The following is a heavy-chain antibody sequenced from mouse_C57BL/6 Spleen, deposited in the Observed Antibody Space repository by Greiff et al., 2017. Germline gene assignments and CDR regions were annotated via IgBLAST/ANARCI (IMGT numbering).Heavy chain of an antibody. CDR2: ISDGGSYT. Sequence: VQLKESGGGLVKPGGSLKLSCAASGFTFSSYAMSWVRQTPGKRLEWVATISDGGSYTYYPDNVKGRFTISRDNAKNNLYLQMSHLKSEDTAMYYCARDSSYWYFDVWGTGTTVTVSS. CDR1: GFTFSSYA. J-gene: IGHJ1*03. CDR3: ARDSSYWYFDV. D-gene: IGHD1-1*01. V-gene: IGHV5-4*01.